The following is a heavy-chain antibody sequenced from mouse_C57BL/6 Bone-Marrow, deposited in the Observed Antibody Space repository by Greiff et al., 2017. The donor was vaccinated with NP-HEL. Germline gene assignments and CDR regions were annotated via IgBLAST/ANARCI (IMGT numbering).Heavy chain of an antibody. CDR2: INPNYGTT. V-gene: IGHV1-39*01. J-gene: IGHJ1*03. CDR3: ARGYYGSSYSYWYFDV. D-gene: IGHD1-1*01. Sequence: QQSGPELVKPGASVKISCKASGYSFTDYNMNWVKQSNGKSLEWIGVINPNYGTTSYNQKFKGKATLTVDQSSSTAYMQLNSLTSEDSAVYYCARGYYGSSYSYWYFDVWGTGTTVTVSS. CDR1: GYSFTDYN.